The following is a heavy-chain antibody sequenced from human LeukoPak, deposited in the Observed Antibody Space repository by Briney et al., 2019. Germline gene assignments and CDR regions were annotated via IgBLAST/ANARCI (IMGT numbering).Heavy chain of an antibody. CDR2: IIPIFGTA. CDR1: GYTFTSYY. CDR3: ARGYDILTGTPFDY. D-gene: IGHD3-9*01. Sequence: SVKVSCKASGYTFTSYYMHWVRQAPGQGLEWMGGIIPIFGTANYAQKFQGRVTITADESTSTAYMELSSLRSEDTAVYYCARGYDILTGTPFDYWGQGTLVTVSS. V-gene: IGHV1-69*13. J-gene: IGHJ4*02.